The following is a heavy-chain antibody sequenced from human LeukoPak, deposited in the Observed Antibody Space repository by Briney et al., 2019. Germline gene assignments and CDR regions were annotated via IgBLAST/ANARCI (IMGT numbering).Heavy chain of an antibody. J-gene: IGHJ4*02. CDR1: GFTFDDYS. D-gene: IGHD5-12*01. CDR2: ISWNSGSA. V-gene: IGHV3-9*01. CDR3: AKDRTYSAYAALDY. Sequence: GGSLRLSXAASGFTFDDYSMHWVRQAPGKGLEWVSGISWNSGSAGYADSVKGRFTISRDSAKNSLYLQMNSLRTEDTALYYCAKDRTYSAYAALDYWGQGTLVTVSS.